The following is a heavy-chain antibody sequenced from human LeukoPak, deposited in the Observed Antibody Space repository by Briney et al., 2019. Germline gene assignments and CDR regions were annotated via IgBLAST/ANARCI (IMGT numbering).Heavy chain of an antibody. Sequence: PSETLSLTCTVSGGSISSGDYYWSWIRQPPGKGLEWIGYIYYSGSTYYNPSLKSRVTISVDTSKNQFSLKLSSVTAADTAVYYCARTYCSSTRCYTLDYWGQGTLVTVSS. CDR2: IYYSGST. CDR3: ARTYCSSTRCYTLDY. CDR1: GGSISSGDYY. V-gene: IGHV4-30-4*08. J-gene: IGHJ4*02. D-gene: IGHD2-2*02.